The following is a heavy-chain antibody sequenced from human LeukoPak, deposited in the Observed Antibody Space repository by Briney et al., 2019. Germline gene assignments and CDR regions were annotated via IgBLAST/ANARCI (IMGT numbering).Heavy chain of an antibody. CDR1: GGSISSYY. D-gene: IGHD6-19*01. CDR3: ARMYSSGWYVNWFDP. V-gene: IGHV4-4*07. J-gene: IGHJ5*02. Sequence: PSETLSLTCTVSGGSISSYYWSWIRQPAGKGLEWIGRIYTSGSTNYNPSLKSRVTMSVDTSKNQFSLKLSSVTAADTAVYYCARMYSSGWYVNWFDPWGQGTLVTVSS. CDR2: IYTSGST.